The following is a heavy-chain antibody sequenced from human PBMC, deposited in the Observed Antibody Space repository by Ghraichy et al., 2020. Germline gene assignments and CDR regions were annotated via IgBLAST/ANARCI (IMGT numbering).Heavy chain of an antibody. CDR3: ARDGVTARGGSYYYYYGMDV. D-gene: IGHD2-21*02. Sequence: SETLSLTCAGYGGSFSGYYWSWIRQPPGKGLEWIGEINHSGSTNYNPSLKSRVTISVDTSKNQFSLKLSSVTAADTAVYYCARDGVTARGGSYYYYYGMDVWGQGTTVTVSS. CDR1: GGSFSGYY. V-gene: IGHV4-34*01. CDR2: INHSGST. J-gene: IGHJ6*02.